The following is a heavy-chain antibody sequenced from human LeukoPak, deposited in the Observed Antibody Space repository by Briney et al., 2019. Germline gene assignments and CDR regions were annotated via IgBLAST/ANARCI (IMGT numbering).Heavy chain of an antibody. Sequence: PGGSLRLSCAASGFTFSSYSMNWVRQAPGKGLEWVSVIYSGGSTHYADSVKGRFTISRDNSKNTLYLQMNSLRAEDTAVYYCAKDPYYYGSGSYHYWGQGTLVTVSS. D-gene: IGHD3-10*01. CDR1: GFTFSSYS. CDR3: AKDPYYYGSGSYHY. J-gene: IGHJ4*02. CDR2: IYSGGST. V-gene: IGHV3-66*01.